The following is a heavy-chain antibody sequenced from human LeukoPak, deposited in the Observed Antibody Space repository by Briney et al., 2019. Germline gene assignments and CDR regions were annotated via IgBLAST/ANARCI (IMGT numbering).Heavy chain of an antibody. CDR3: ARDRPIYDYVWGSYRPLDY. CDR2: INPNSGGT. Sequence: ASVKVSCKASGYTFTRYYMHWVRQAPGQGLEWMGWINPNSGGTNYTQKFQGRVTMTRDTSISTAYMELSRLRSDDTAVYYCARDRPIYDYVWGSYRPLDYWGQGTLVTVSS. V-gene: IGHV1-2*02. CDR1: GYTFTRYY. J-gene: IGHJ4*02. D-gene: IGHD3-16*02.